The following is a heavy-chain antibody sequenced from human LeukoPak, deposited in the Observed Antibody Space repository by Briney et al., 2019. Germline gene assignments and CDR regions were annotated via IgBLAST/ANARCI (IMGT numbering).Heavy chain of an antibody. J-gene: IGHJ4*02. D-gene: IGHD4-17*01. Sequence: HPGGSLRLSCVASGXIFRNYWMSWVRQAPGKGLEWVANINHDGGDKNYVDSVKGRFTISRDNAKSSLYLQMNSLRVEDTAVYYCAITGGPTVTAFDLWGQGILVTVSS. CDR1: GXIFRNYW. CDR2: INHDGGDK. V-gene: IGHV3-7*02. CDR3: AITGGPTVTAFDL.